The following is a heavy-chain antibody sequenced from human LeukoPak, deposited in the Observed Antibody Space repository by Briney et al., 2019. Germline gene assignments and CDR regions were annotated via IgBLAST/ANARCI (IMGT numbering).Heavy chain of an antibody. CDR3: ARVGVTTSGYNWFDP. CDR1: GLTFNTYW. Sequence: PGGSLRLSCAVSGLTFNTYWMHWVRHTPGKGLVWVSRIKSDGSGIIHADSVKGRFTISRDNAKNTLYLQMNSLRGEDTAVYYCARVGVTTSGYNWFDPWGQGTLVTVSS. CDR2: IKSDGSGI. J-gene: IGHJ5*02. V-gene: IGHV3-74*01. D-gene: IGHD4-17*01.